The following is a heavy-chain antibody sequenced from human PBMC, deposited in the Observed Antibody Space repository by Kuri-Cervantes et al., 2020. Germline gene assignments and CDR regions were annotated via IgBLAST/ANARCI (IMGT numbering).Heavy chain of an antibody. J-gene: IGHJ3*02. D-gene: IGHD3-22*01. CDR2: ISYDGSNK. CDR3: ANEGVVSTGAFDI. V-gene: IGHV3-30-3*02. CDR1: GFTFSSYA. Sequence: GGPLRFSCAASGFTFSSYAMDWVRQAPGKGLGWVPVISYDGSNKYYADSVKGRFTIPRDNSKNTLYLQMNSLRAEDTAVYYWANEGVVSTGAFDIWGQGTMVTVSS.